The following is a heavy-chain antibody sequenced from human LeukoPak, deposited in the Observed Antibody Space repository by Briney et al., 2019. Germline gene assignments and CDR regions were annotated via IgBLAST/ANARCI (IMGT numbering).Heavy chain of an antibody. CDR2: TYYRSKWYN. V-gene: IGHV6-1*01. Sequence: SQTLSLTCAISWDSVSTNSATWTWLRQSPSRGLEWLGRTYYRSKWYNDYAVSMKSRITINPDTSKNQFSLQLNSVTPEDTAVYYCARLVGASWFDSWGQGTLVTVSS. J-gene: IGHJ5*01. CDR1: WDSVSTNSAT. CDR3: ARLVGASWFDS. D-gene: IGHD1-26*01.